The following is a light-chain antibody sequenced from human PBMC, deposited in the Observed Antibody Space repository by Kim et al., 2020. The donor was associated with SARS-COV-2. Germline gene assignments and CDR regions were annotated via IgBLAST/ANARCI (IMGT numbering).Light chain of an antibody. J-gene: IGLJ2*01. CDR2: EVT. V-gene: IGLV2-8*01. Sequence: QSVTISCPGTSSDVGGYNYVSWYQQDPGKAPKLMIYEVTKRPSGVPDRCSGSKSGNTASLTVSGLQAEDEADYYCSSYAGSNNFVVFGGGTQLTVL. CDR1: SSDVGGYNY. CDR3: SSYAGSNNFVV.